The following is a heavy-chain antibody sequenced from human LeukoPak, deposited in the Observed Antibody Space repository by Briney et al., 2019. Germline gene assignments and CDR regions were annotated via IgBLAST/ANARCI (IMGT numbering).Heavy chain of an antibody. D-gene: IGHD3-22*01. V-gene: IGHV1-2*02. CDR1: GYTFTGYF. Sequence: ASVKVSCKASGYTFTGYFIHWVRQAPGQGLEWMGWINPNSGDTNYAQKFQGSVTMTRDTSSNTAYMELNRLRSDDTAVYYCARDERYDSSGYPFDCWGQGTLVTVSS. J-gene: IGHJ4*02. CDR3: ARDERYDSSGYPFDC. CDR2: INPNSGDT.